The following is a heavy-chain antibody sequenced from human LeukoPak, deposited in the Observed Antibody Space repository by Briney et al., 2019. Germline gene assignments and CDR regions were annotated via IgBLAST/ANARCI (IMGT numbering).Heavy chain of an antibody. Sequence: VSVKVSCKASGYTFTGYYMHWVRQAPGQGLEWMGWINPNSGGTNYAQKFQGRVTMTRDTSISTAYMELSRLRSDDTAVYYCAREGIAAAGPHFDYWGQGTLVTVSS. CDR3: AREGIAAAGPHFDY. CDR1: GYTFTGYY. D-gene: IGHD6-13*01. J-gene: IGHJ4*02. CDR2: INPNSGGT. V-gene: IGHV1-2*02.